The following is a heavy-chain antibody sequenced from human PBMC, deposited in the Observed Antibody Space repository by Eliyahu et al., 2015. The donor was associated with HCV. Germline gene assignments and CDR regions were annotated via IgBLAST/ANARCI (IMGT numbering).Heavy chain of an antibody. J-gene: IGHJ6*02. CDR3: ARDHPSSYYYGMDV. V-gene: IGHV3-48*02. CDR1: GFTFSXXS. CDR2: ISSGSSTI. Sequence: EVQLVESGGGLVQPGGSLXLSCAASGFTFSXXSMKWGVRQAPGKGLEWVSKISSGSSTIYNADSVKGRFTISRDNAKSSLYLQMNSLRDEDTAVYYCARDHPSSYYYGMDVWGQGTTVTVSS.